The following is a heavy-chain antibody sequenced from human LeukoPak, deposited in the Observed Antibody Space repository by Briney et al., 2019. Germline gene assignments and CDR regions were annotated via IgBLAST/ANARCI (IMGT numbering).Heavy chain of an antibody. D-gene: IGHD2-2*01. CDR3: ARESGCSSTSCYSWFDP. CDR1: GYTFTSYG. J-gene: IGHJ5*02. CDR2: ISAYNGNT. V-gene: IGHV1-18*01. Sequence: ASVKVSCKASGYTFTSYGISRVRQAPGQGLERMGWISAYNGNTNYAQKLQGRVTTTTDTSTSTAYMELRSLRSDDTAVYYCARESGCSSTSCYSWFDPWGQGTLVTVSS.